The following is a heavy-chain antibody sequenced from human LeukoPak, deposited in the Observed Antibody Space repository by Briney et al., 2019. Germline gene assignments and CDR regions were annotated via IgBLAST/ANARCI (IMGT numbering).Heavy chain of an antibody. Sequence: SETLSLTCTVPGGSISSSSYYWGWIRQPPGKGLEWIGSIYYSGSTYYNPSLKSRVTISVDTSKNQFSLKLSSVTAADTAVYYCATSDFWSGYYGNWFDPWGQGTLVTVSS. CDR1: GGSISSSSYY. V-gene: IGHV4-39*01. CDR3: ATSDFWSGYYGNWFDP. J-gene: IGHJ5*02. CDR2: IYYSGST. D-gene: IGHD3-3*01.